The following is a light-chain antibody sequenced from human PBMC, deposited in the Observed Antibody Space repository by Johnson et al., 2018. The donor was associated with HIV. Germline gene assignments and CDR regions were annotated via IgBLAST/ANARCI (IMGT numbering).Light chain of an antibody. CDR1: NSNIGYNS. V-gene: IGLV1-51*02. J-gene: IGLJ1*01. CDR2: ENN. CDR3: GAWDSGLTAHFV. Sequence: QFVLTQPPSVSAAPGQRVTISCSGNNSNIGYNSVSWYQRVPGTAPKLLIYENNKRPSGIADRFSASKSGTSATLDITGLQTGDGADYYCGAWDSGLTAHFVFGSGTTITVL.